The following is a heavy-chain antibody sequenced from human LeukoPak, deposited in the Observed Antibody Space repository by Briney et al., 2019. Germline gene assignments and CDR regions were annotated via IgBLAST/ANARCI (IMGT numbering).Heavy chain of an antibody. Sequence: PGGSLRLSCASSGFTFSSYSMNWVRQAPWKGLEWVSYISSSSSTIYYADSVKGRFTISRDNSKNTLYLQMNSLTAEDTAIFYCAKATGTLTNWGQGILVTVSS. CDR2: ISSSSSTI. CDR3: AKATGTLTN. J-gene: IGHJ4*02. V-gene: IGHV3-48*01. CDR1: GFTFSSYS. D-gene: IGHD1-1*01.